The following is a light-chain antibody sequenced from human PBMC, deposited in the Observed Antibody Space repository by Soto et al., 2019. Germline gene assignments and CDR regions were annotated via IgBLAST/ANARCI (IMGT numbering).Light chain of an antibody. CDR2: GAS. V-gene: IGKV3-15*01. Sequence: EIVMTQSPATLSVSPGERATLSCRASQSVSSNLAWYQQKPGQAPRLLFYGASTRATGIPARFSGSGSGTEFTLTISILQSEDFAVYYCQQYNNWPRTFGQGTKVEIK. J-gene: IGKJ1*01. CDR1: QSVSSN. CDR3: QQYNNWPRT.